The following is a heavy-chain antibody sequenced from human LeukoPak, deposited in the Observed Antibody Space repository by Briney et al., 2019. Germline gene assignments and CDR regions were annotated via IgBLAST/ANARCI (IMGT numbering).Heavy chain of an antibody. V-gene: IGHV4-31*03. CDR3: ARASMILGAFDI. J-gene: IGHJ3*02. Sequence: SETLSLTCTVSGGSISSGGYSWSWIRQHPGKGLEWIGYIYYSGSTYYNPSLKSRVTISVDTSKNQFSLKLSSVTAADTAVYYCARASMILGAFDIWGQGTMVTVSS. CDR1: GGSISSGGYS. CDR2: IYYSGST. D-gene: IGHD3/OR15-3a*01.